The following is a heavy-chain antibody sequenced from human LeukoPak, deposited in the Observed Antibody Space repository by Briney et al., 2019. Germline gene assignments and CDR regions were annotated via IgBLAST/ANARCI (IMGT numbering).Heavy chain of an antibody. J-gene: IGHJ2*01. CDR3: TRNSGIIFGFRYSDL. CDR2: IYYSGST. CDR1: GGSISNYY. Sequence: PSETLSLTCTVSGGSISNYYWSWIRQPPGKGLEWIGYIYYSGSTNYNPSLKSRVTMSVDTSKSQFSLNLMSVTAADTAVYYCTRNSGIIFGFRYSDLWGRGTLVTVSS. D-gene: IGHD3/OR15-3a*01. V-gene: IGHV4-59*12.